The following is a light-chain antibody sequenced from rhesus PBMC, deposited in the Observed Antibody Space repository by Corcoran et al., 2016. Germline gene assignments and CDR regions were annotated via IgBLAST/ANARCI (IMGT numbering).Light chain of an antibody. J-gene: IGKJ2*01. Sequence: EIVLTQSPATLSLSPGERATLSCRASQSVSSSLAWSQQKPGQVPRLLIYGASSRATGIPHRFSGSGSGTDFTLTISSLEPEDFAVYYCQQYSNWPYSFGQGTKVEIK. CDR3: QQYSNWPYS. CDR1: QSVSSS. V-gene: IGKV3-42*03. CDR2: GAS.